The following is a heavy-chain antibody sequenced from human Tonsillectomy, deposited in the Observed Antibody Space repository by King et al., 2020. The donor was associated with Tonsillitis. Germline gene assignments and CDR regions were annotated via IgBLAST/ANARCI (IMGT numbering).Heavy chain of an antibody. V-gene: IGHV4-59*02. D-gene: IGHD2-2*01. J-gene: IGHJ5*02. CDR2: IYYSGTT. CDR3: ARVGSSATSWGWFDP. CDR1: GDSVSSSY. Sequence: QVQLQESGPGLVKPSETLSLTCTVSGDSVSSSYWSWIRQPPGKGLEWIGFIYYSGTTNSNPSLKSRVTMSIDTSKNQLSLSLSSVTAADTAVYYCARVGSSATSWGWFDPWVQGTLVIVSS.